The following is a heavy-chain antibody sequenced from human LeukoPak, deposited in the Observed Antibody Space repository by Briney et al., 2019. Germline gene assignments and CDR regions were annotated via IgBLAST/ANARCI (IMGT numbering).Heavy chain of an antibody. CDR1: GFTFSNYA. J-gene: IGHJ4*02. CDR3: AHLARGVEVAGDYLT. V-gene: IGHV3-48*01. D-gene: IGHD6-19*01. Sequence: SGGSLRLSCATSGFTFSNYAMSWVRQAPGKGLEWVSYISSGSSNIYYADSVKGRFTISRDNAKNSLYLQMNSLRAEDTAVYYCAHLARGVEVAGDYLTWGQGTLVTVSS. CDR2: ISSGSSNI.